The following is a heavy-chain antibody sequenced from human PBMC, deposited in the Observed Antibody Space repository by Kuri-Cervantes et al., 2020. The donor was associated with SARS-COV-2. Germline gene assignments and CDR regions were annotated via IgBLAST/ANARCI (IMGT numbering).Heavy chain of an antibody. D-gene: IGHD3-10*01. CDR3: ATALLSYYFDY. CDR1: GFSLSRYT. V-gene: IGHV3-21*01. CDR2: ISGSGSYI. J-gene: IGHJ4*02. Sequence: ESLKISCAASGFSLSRYTMNWVRQAPGKALEWVSSISGSGSYIYYADSVKGRFTISRDNSKNTLYLQMNSLRAEDTAVYYCATALLSYYFDYWGQGTLVTVSS.